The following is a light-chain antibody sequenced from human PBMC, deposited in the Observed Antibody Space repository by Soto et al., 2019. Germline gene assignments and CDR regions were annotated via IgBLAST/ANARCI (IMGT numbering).Light chain of an antibody. CDR3: SSYTSSSTLSYV. CDR2: EVS. Sequence: QPGLTQPASVSGSPGQSMTISCTGTSSDVGGYNYVSWYQQHPGKAPKLMIYEVSKRPSGVSNRFSGSKSGNTASLTISGLQAEDEAHYYCSSYTSSSTLSYVFGTGTKVTVL. CDR1: SSDVGGYNY. J-gene: IGLJ1*01. V-gene: IGLV2-14*01.